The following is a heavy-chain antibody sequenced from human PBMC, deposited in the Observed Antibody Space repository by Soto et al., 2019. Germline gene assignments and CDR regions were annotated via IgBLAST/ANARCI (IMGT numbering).Heavy chain of an antibody. CDR3: AREVGYYDFWSGYWVPYGMDV. D-gene: IGHD3-3*01. Sequence: PSETLSLTCAVYGGSFSGYYWSWIRQPPGKGLEWIGYINYSGSTNYNPSLKSRVTISVDTSKNQFSLKLSSVTAADTAVYHCAREVGYYDFWSGYWVPYGMDVWGQGTTVTVSS. CDR1: GGSFSGYY. J-gene: IGHJ6*02. CDR2: INYSGST. V-gene: IGHV4-34*01.